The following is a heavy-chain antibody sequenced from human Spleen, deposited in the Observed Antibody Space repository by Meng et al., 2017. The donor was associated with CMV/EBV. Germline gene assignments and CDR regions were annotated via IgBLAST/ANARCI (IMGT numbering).Heavy chain of an antibody. V-gene: IGHV4-39*06. CDR2: LSYGGNI. CDR3: AKIFPSDYYKYSMDV. Sequence: SETLSLTCTVSGASITSSSYFWDWIRQSPGKGLEWIGSLSYGGNIYYNSSLKSRVTISVDMSKNQITLRLTSVTAADTAVYHCAKIFPSDYYKYSMDVWGQGTTVTVSS. CDR1: GASITSSSYF. J-gene: IGHJ6*02. D-gene: IGHD3-3*01.